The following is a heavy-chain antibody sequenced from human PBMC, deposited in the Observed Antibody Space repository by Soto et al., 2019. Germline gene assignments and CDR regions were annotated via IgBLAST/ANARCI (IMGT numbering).Heavy chain of an antibody. CDR2: IFYSGST. J-gene: IGHJ6*02. V-gene: IGHV4-39*01. D-gene: IGHD6-19*01. CDR1: GGSISSSSYY. CDR3: ARSNTVAGGYYYYGMDV. Sequence: SETLSLTCTVSGGSISSSSYYWGWIRQPPGKGLEWIGSIFYSGSTYYNPSLKSRVTISVDTSKNQFSLKLSSVTAADTAVYYCARSNTVAGGYYYYGMDVWGQGTTVTVSS.